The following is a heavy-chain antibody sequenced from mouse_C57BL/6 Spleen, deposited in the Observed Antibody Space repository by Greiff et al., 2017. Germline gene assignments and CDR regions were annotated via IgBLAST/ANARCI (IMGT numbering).Heavy chain of an antibody. CDR2: IDPSDSYT. J-gene: IGHJ3*01. V-gene: IGHV1-69*01. CDR3: ARPLYDYAWFAY. Sequence: QVQLQQPGAELVMPGASVKLSCKASGYTFTSYWMHWVKQRPGQGLEWIGEIDPSDSYTNYNQKFKGKSTLTVDKSSSTAYMQLSSLTSEDSAVYYCARPLYDYAWFAYWGQGTLVTVSA. CDR1: GYTFTSYW. D-gene: IGHD2-4*01.